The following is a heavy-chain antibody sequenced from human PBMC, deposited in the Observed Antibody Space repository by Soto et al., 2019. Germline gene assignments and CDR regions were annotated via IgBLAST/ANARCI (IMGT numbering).Heavy chain of an antibody. J-gene: IGHJ6*02. CDR1: GGTFSSYT. V-gene: IGHV1-69*06. CDR2: FIPLFRPA. CDR3: ARDCGSTNCFDMDV. Sequence: QVQLVQSGAEVKKPGSSVKVSCKTSGGTFSSYTISWVRQAPGQGLEWMGGFIPLFRPATYAQKFQGRVTITADKSTNTAYMELSGLGFEDTAVYYWARDCGSTNCFDMDVWGQGTTVTVSS. D-gene: IGHD2-2*01.